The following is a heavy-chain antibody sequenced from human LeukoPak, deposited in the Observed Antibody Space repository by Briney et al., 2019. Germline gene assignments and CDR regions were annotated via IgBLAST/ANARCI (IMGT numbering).Heavy chain of an antibody. CDR2: IYYSGST. D-gene: IGHD3-16*02. CDR1: GGSISSYY. J-gene: IGHJ4*02. CDR3: VRIDYDYVWGSYRYTY. Sequence: SETLSLTCTVSGGSISSYYWSWIRQPPGKGLEWIGYIYYSGSTNYNPSLKSRVTISVDTSKNQFSLKLSSVTAADTAVYYCVRIDYDYVWGSYRYTYWGQGTLVTVSS. V-gene: IGHV4-59*12.